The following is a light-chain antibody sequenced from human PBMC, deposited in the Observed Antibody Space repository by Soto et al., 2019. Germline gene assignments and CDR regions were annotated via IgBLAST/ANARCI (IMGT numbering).Light chain of an antibody. V-gene: IGKV1-9*01. J-gene: IGKJ4*01. CDR2: AAS. CDR3: QQFNSHPFT. Sequence: IPLTQSPSSLSASVGDRVTITCRASQGISSYLAWYQQKPGKAPKLLIYAASSLQSGVPSRFSGSGSGTDFTLSISSLQPEDCATYYCQQFNSHPFTFGGGTKVEIK. CDR1: QGISSY.